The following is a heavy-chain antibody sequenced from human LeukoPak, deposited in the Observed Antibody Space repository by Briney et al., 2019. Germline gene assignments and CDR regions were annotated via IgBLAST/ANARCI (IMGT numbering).Heavy chain of an antibody. V-gene: IGHV4-59*01. D-gene: IGHD5-12*01. Sequence: SETLSLTCTVSGGSISSYYWSWIRQPPGKGLEWIGYIYYSGSTNYNPSLKSRVTISVDTSKNQFSLKLSSVTAADTAVYYCARDSRRGCSGYQFDYWGQGTLVTVSS. CDR3: ARDSRRGCSGYQFDY. J-gene: IGHJ4*02. CDR2: IYYSGST. CDR1: GGSISSYY.